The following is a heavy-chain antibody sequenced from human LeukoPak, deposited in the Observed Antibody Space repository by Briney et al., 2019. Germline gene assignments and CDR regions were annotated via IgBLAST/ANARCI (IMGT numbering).Heavy chain of an antibody. CDR3: ARVASYRASWPYYNYYGMDV. Sequence: SQTLSPTCAISGDSVSSNSAAWNWIRQSPSRGFEWLGRTYYRSKWYNDYAISMKSRITINSDTSKNQFSLQLSSVTPEDTAVYYCARVASYRASWPYYNYYGMDVWGQGTTVTVSS. V-gene: IGHV6-1*01. CDR1: GDSVSSNSAA. J-gene: IGHJ6*02. D-gene: IGHD2-2*01. CDR2: TYYRSKWYN.